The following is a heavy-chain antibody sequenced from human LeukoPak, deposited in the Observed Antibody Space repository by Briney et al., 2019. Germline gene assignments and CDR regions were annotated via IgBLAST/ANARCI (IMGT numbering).Heavy chain of an antibody. CDR3: AKDPASGWYVRAFDI. CDR1: GFTFSSYA. V-gene: IGHV3-23*01. Sequence: QPGGSLRLSCAASGFTFSSYAMSWVRQAPGKGLEWVSSVSGSGGGTNYADSVKGRFTISRDNSKNTLYLQMNSLRAEDTAVYYCAKDPASGWYVRAFDIWGQGTMVTVSS. CDR2: VSGSGGGT. D-gene: IGHD6-19*01. J-gene: IGHJ3*02.